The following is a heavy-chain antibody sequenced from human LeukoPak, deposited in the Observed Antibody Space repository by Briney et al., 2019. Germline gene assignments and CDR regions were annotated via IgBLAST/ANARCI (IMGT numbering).Heavy chain of an antibody. Sequence: ASVKVSCKAFGYTFTGYYIHWVRQAPGQGLEWMGWINPNSAATNYAQKFQGRVTMTRDTSISTAYMELSRLRSDDTAVYYCARDGLPYSSSWHDYWGQGTLVTVSS. J-gene: IGHJ4*02. V-gene: IGHV1-2*02. CDR2: INPNSAAT. CDR3: ARDGLPYSSSWHDY. D-gene: IGHD6-13*01. CDR1: GYTFTGYY.